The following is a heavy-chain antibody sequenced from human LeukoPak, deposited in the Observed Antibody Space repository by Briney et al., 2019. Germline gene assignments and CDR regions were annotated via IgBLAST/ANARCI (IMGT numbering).Heavy chain of an antibody. D-gene: IGHD2-15*01. J-gene: IGHJ3*02. CDR2: IWNAGNNK. V-gene: IGHV3-33*06. Sequence: PGRSLRLSCVASGFTFSSYGMHWVRQAPGKGLEWVSLIWNAGNNKYYTDSVKGRFTISRDNSKNTLYLQMNSLKAEDTAVYYCAKDQIYRSAGVIDIWGQGTMVTVSS. CDR3: AKDQIYRSAGVIDI. CDR1: GFTFSSYG.